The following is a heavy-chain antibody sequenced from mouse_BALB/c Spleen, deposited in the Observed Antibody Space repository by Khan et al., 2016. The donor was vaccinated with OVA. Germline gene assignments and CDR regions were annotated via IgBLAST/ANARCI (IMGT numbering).Heavy chain of an antibody. Sequence: EVQLQESGPGLVKPSQSLSLTCTVTGYSITSEYAWNWIRQFPGNKLDWMGYINYSGHIRFNPSLKSRTSITRDTSKNQFFLQLNSVTTEDTATYYCARKDYYDYDPFPYWGQGTLVTVSA. V-gene: IGHV3-2*02. CDR2: INYSGHI. CDR1: GYSITSEYA. D-gene: IGHD2-4*01. J-gene: IGHJ3*01. CDR3: ARKDYYDYDPFPY.